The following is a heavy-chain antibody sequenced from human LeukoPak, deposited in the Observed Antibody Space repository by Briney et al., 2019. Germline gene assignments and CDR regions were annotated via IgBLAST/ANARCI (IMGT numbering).Heavy chain of an antibody. D-gene: IGHD3-10*01. V-gene: IGHV3-23*01. CDR1: GFTFSSYA. CDR2: LSDNT. Sequence: GGSLRLSCAASGFTFSSYALSWVRQAPGEGLEWLSTLSDNTYYADSVKGRFTISRDNSKDTLYLQMNSLRDEDTALYFCARSRGPGSHWFDPWGQGTLVTVSS. J-gene: IGHJ5*02. CDR3: ARSRGPGSHWFDP.